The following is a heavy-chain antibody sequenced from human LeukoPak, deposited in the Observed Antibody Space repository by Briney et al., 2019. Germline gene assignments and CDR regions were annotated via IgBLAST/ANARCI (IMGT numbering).Heavy chain of an antibody. CDR2: ISAYNGNT. J-gene: IGHJ4*02. CDR1: GYRFTSYG. CDR3: ASPAVYSSSWYYFDY. V-gene: IGHV1-18*01. D-gene: IGHD6-13*01. Sequence: GASVKVSCKASGYRFTSYGITWVRQAPGQGLEWMGWISAYNGNTNYAQKLQGRVTLTTDTSTSTAYMELRSLRSDDTAVYYCASPAVYSSSWYYFDYWGQGTLVTVSS.